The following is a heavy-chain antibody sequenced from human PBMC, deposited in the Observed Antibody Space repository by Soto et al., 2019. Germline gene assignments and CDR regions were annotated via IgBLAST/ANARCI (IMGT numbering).Heavy chain of an antibody. Sequence: QVQLVESGGGVVQPGRSLRLSCAASGFTFSSYAMHWVRQAPGKGLEWVAVISYDGSNKYYADSVKGRFTISRDNSKNTLYLQMNSLRAEDTAVYYCARDHCSSTSCYTNNWFDPWGQGTLVTVSS. D-gene: IGHD2-2*02. J-gene: IGHJ5*02. V-gene: IGHV3-30-3*01. CDR3: ARDHCSSTSCYTNNWFDP. CDR1: GFTFSSYA. CDR2: ISYDGSNK.